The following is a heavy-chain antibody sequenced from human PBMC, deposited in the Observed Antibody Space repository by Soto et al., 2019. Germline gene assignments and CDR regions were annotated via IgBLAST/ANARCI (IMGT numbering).Heavy chain of an antibody. CDR3: VGGQYYFDY. J-gene: IGHJ4*02. V-gene: IGHV3-30*03. CDR2: ISYDGSNT. CDR1: GFPFTTYG. D-gene: IGHD3-10*01. Sequence: QVQLVESGGGVVQPGRSLRLSCAASGFPFTTYGMHWVREAPGKGLEWVAVISYDGSNTYYADSVKGQFTISRDNAKNTLYLQMNSLRPEDTALYYCVGGQYYFDYRGQGTLVTVSS.